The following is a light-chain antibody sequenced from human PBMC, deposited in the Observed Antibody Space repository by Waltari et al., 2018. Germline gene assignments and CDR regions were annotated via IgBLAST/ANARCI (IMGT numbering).Light chain of an antibody. CDR3: MQGTHWPWT. Sequence: DVAMTQSPLSLPVTLGQPASISCRSSQSLVSSDGNTYFYWFQQRPGQSPRRLLYKVSNRDAGVPDRFSGSGSGTDFTLRISRVEAEDVGVYYCMQGTHWPWTFGQGTKVEIK. V-gene: IGKV2-30*01. CDR2: KVS. CDR1: QSLVSSDGNTY. J-gene: IGKJ1*01.